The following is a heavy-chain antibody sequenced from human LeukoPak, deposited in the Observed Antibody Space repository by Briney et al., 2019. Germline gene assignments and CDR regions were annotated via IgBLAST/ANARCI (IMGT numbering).Heavy chain of an antibody. J-gene: IGHJ4*02. V-gene: IGHV3-23*01. CDR2: ISGTGGST. D-gene: IGHD2-2*01. Sequence: GGSLRLSCAASGFAFASSPMNWVRQSPERGLEWVSAISGTGGSTSYADSLKGRFTISRDNSKNTLYLQMSRLTAEDTAVYYCAKGFSIVVVPAAPFDYWGQGTLVTVSS. CDR3: AKGFSIVVVPAAPFDY. CDR1: GFAFASSP.